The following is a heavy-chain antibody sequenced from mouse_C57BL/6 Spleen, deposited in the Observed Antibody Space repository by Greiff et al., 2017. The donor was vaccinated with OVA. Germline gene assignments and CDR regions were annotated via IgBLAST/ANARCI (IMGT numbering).Heavy chain of an antibody. CDR3: ASHYGYDVYYAMDY. J-gene: IGHJ4*01. CDR1: GFSLTSYG. V-gene: IGHV2-2*01. D-gene: IGHD2-2*01. Sequence: VQVVESGPGLVQPSQSLSITCTVSGFSLTSYGVHWVRQSPGKGLEWLGVIWSGGSTDYNAAFISRLSISKDNSKSQVFFKMNSLQSDDTAIYYCASHYGYDVYYAMDYWGQGTSVTVSS. CDR2: IWSGGST.